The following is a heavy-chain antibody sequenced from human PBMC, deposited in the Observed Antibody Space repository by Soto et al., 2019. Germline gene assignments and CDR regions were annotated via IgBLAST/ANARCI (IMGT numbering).Heavy chain of an antibody. CDR3: ARDRIAARPLVFRRWFDP. Sequence: KTSETLSLTCTVSGGSISSYYWSWIRQPPGKGLEWIGYIYYSGSTNYNPSLKSRVTISVDTSKNQFSLKLSSVTAADTAVYYCARDRIAARPLVFRRWFDPWGQGTLVTVSS. D-gene: IGHD6-6*01. J-gene: IGHJ5*02. V-gene: IGHV4-59*01. CDR2: IYYSGST. CDR1: GGSISSYY.